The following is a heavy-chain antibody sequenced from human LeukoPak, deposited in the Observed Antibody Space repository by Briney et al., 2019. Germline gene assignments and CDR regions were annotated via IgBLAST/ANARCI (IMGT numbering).Heavy chain of an antibody. Sequence: GASVKVSCKASGYTFTSYGISWVRQAPGQGLEWMGWISAYNGNTNYAQKLQGRVTMTTDTSTSTAYMELRSLRSDDMAVYYCARDALGAAAGNEYFQHWGQGTLVTVSS. V-gene: IGHV1-18*03. CDR3: ARDALGAAAGNEYFQH. CDR1: GYTFTSYG. J-gene: IGHJ1*01. CDR2: ISAYNGNT. D-gene: IGHD6-13*01.